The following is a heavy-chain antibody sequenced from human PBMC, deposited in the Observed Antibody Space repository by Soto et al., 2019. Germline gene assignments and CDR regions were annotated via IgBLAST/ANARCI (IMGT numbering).Heavy chain of an antibody. D-gene: IGHD3-16*01. V-gene: IGHV3-23*01. J-gene: IGHJ4*02. CDR2: VSTSGGTT. CDR3: AKGMTYFCDDSGCTPIDY. Sequence: EVQLLESGGGLVQPGGSLRLSCVASGFTFSNYAMSWVRQAPGKGLEWVSSVSTSGGTTFYADSVKGRFTISRDNSENTLYLQMNSLRAADTAGYYCAKGMTYFCDDSGCTPIDYWGQGTLVTVSS. CDR1: GFTFSNYA.